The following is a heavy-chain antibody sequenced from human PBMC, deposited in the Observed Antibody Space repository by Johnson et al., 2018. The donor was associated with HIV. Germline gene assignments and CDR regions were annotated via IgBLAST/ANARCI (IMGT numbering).Heavy chain of an antibody. Sequence: VQLVESGGGLVQPGGSLRLSCAASGFTFNDYAMHWVRQAPGKGLEWVSGISWNSGSIGYADSVKGRFTISRDNAKNSLYLQMSSLRAEDTALYYCAKDGDYSSSLRGAFDIWGQGTMVTVSS. CDR1: GFTFNDYA. J-gene: IGHJ3*02. CDR2: ISWNSGSI. CDR3: AKDGDYSSSLRGAFDI. V-gene: IGHV3-9*01. D-gene: IGHD6-6*01.